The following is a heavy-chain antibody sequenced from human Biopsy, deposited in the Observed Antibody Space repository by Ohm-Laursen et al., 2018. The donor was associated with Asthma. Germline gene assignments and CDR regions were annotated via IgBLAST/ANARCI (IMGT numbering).Heavy chain of an antibody. CDR2: IHYRGST. CDR1: GVSIRSYY. Sequence: SETLSLTCTVSGVSIRSYYWTWIRQPPGKGLEWIGNIHYRGSTYSNPSLKSRVTISVDTSKKQISLGLSSVIAADTAVYYCAGFCSGGNCPDHWGQGTLVTVSS. V-gene: IGHV4-59*01. D-gene: IGHD2-15*01. J-gene: IGHJ4*02. CDR3: AGFCSGGNCPDH.